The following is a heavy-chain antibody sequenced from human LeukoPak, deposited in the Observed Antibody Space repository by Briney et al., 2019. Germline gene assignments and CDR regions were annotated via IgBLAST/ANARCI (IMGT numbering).Heavy chain of an antibody. CDR3: ARDKSPSGWYSVF. J-gene: IGHJ4*02. CDR1: GGSISSSSYY. V-gene: IGHV4-39*07. D-gene: IGHD6-19*01. CDR2: IYYSGSS. Sequence: SETLSLTCTVSGGSISSSSYYWGWIRQPPGKGLEWIGSIYYSGSSYYNPSLKSRVTISVDTSKNQFSLKLSSVTAADTAVYYCARDKSPSGWYSVFWGQGTLVTVSS.